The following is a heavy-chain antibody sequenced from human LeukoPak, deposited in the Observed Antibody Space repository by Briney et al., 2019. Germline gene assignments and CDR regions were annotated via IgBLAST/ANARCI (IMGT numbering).Heavy chain of an antibody. Sequence: PSETLSLTCTVSGGSISSYYWSWIRQPPGKGLEWIGYIYYSGRTNYNPSLKSRVTISVDTSKNQFSLKLSSVTAADTAVYYCARNDYGDYVGYYYYGMDVWGQGTTVTVSS. CDR2: IYYSGRT. J-gene: IGHJ6*02. D-gene: IGHD4-17*01. CDR1: GGSISSYY. V-gene: IGHV4-59*01. CDR3: ARNDYGDYVGYYYYGMDV.